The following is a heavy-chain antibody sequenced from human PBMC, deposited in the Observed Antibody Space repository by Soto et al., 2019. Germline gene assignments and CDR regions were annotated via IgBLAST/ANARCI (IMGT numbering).Heavy chain of an antibody. CDR2: INSDGSST. CDR1: GFTFSSYW. Sequence: GGSLRLSCAASGFTFSSYWMHWVRQAPGKGLVWVSRINSDGSSTSYADSVKGRFTISRDNAKNTLYLQMNSLRAGDTAVYYCARDPEGDYYDSSGTTYDYWGQGTLVTAPQ. CDR3: ARDPEGDYYDSSGTTYDY. J-gene: IGHJ4*02. D-gene: IGHD3-22*01. V-gene: IGHV3-74*01.